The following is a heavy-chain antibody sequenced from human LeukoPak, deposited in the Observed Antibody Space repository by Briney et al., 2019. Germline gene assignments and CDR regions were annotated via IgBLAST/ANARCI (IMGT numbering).Heavy chain of an antibody. CDR2: INHSGST. CDR1: GDSISSSIYY. D-gene: IGHD6-13*01. J-gene: IGHJ1*01. V-gene: IGHV4-39*07. CDR3: AGGRIAAAGKRQYFQH. Sequence: PSETLSLTCTVSGDSISSSIYYWSWIRQPPGKGLEWIGEINHSGSTNYNPSLKSRVTISVDTSKNQFSLKLSSVTAADTAVYYCAGGRIAAAGKRQYFQHWGQGTLVTVSS.